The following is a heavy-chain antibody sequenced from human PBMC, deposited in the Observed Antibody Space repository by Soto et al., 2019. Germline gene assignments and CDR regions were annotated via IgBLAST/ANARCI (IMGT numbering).Heavy chain of an antibody. V-gene: IGHV3-49*03. Sequence: GGSLRLSCTASGFTFGDYAMSWFRQAPGKGLEWVGFIRSKAYGGTTEYAASVKGRFTISRDDSKSIAYLQMNSLKTEDTAVYYCHGYYYGSGSYSAWGQGTLVTVSS. CDR3: HGYYYGSGSYSA. CDR2: IRSKAYGGTT. D-gene: IGHD3-10*01. J-gene: IGHJ5*02. CDR1: GFTFGDYA.